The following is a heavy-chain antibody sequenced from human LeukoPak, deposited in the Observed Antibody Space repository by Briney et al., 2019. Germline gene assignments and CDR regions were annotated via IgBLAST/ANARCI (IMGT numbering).Heavy chain of an antibody. D-gene: IGHD6-13*01. V-gene: IGHV1-2*02. CDR2: INPNSGGT. J-gene: IGHJ5*02. CDR3: AREARSRRIIAAAANWFDP. CDR1: GYTFTGYY. Sequence: GASVKVSCKASGYTFTGYYMHWVRQAPGQGLEWMGWINPNSGGTNYAQKFQGRVTMTRDTSISTAYMELSRLRSDDTAEYYCAREARSRRIIAAAANWFDPWGQGTLVTVSS.